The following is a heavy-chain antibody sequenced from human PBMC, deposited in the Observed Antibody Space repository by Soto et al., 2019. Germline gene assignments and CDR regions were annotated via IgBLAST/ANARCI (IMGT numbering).Heavy chain of an antibody. D-gene: IGHD3-3*01. CDR3: ARLQNFVNWSFDH. CDR1: SGSISSGIW. J-gene: IGHJ4*02. Sequence: PSETLSLTCTVSSGSISSGIWWNWVRQPPGKGLEWIGEIYHSGNTNYNPSLKSRLTISIDESKNQFFLKLTSVTATDTAVYYCARLQNFVNWSFDHWGQGALVTVSS. CDR2: IYHSGNT. V-gene: IGHV4-4*02.